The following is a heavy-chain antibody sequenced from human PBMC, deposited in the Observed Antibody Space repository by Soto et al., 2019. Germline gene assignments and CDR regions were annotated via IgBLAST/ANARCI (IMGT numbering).Heavy chain of an antibody. D-gene: IGHD2-15*01. V-gene: IGHV4-30-4*08. CDR2: IYYSGST. Sequence: PSETLSLTCTVSGGSISSGGYYWSWIRQHPGKGLEWIGYIYYSGSTYYNPSLKSRVTISVDTSKNQFSLKLSSVTAADTAVYYCANTQGYCSGGSCYDPWFDPWGQGTLVTVSS. J-gene: IGHJ5*02. CDR3: ANTQGYCSGGSCYDPWFDP. CDR1: GGSISSGGYY.